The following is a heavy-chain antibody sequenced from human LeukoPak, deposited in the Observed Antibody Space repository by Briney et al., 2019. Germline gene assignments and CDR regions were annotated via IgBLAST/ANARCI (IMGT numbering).Heavy chain of an antibody. CDR1: GFTFSTYA. CDR3: TKGLTNLGDD. V-gene: IGHV3-23*01. D-gene: IGHD3-9*01. Sequence: GGSLRLSCAASGFTFSTYAMSWVRQAPGKGLEWVSGLSGSGSSAYYADSVKGRFTISRDNSKNTLYLQMNSLRPEDTAVYYCTKGLTNLGDDWGQGTLVTVSS. J-gene: IGHJ4*02. CDR2: LSGSGSSA.